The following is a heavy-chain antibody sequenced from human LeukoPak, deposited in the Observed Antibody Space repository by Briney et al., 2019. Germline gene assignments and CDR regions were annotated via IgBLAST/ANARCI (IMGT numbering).Heavy chain of an antibody. CDR2: ISGSGGST. D-gene: IGHD2-15*01. CDR1: GFTFSSYA. CDR3: TRSYCSGGSCYRFGTDY. Sequence: GGSLRLSCAASGFTFSSYAMSWVRQAPGKGLESVSAISGSGGSTYYADSVKGRFTISRDNSKNTLYLQMSSLRAEDTAVYYCTRSYCSGGSCYRFGTDYWGQGTLVTVSS. V-gene: IGHV3-23*01. J-gene: IGHJ4*02.